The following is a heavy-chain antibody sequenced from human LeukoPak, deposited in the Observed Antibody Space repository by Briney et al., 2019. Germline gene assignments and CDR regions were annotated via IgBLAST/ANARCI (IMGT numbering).Heavy chain of an antibody. CDR3: AKGKLERSYYYGMDV. V-gene: IGHV3-74*01. Sequence: PGGSLRLSCAASGFTFSSHWMHWVRQAPGKGLVWVSRIHSDGSSTSYADSVKGRFTISRDNAKNTLYLQVNSLRAEDTAVYYCAKGKLERSYYYGMDVWGQGTTVTVSS. D-gene: IGHD1-1*01. CDR2: IHSDGSST. CDR1: GFTFSSHW. J-gene: IGHJ6*02.